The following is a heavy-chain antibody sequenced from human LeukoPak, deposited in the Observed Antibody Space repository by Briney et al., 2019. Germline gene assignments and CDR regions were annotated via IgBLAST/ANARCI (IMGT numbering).Heavy chain of an antibody. Sequence: GGSLRLSCAASGFTFNDYYRSWIRQAPGKGLEWLSYINIGGTNTHYADSVKGRFTISRDNAKKSLYLEMNNLRAEDTAVYYCATDGAGFDTWGQGVLVTVSS. CDR3: ATDGAGFDT. V-gene: IGHV3-11*01. J-gene: IGHJ5*02. CDR2: INIGGTNT. CDR1: GFTFNDYY.